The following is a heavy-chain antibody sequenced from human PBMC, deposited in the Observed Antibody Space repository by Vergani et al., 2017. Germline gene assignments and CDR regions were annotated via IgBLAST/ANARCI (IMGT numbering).Heavy chain of an antibody. Sequence: QVQLVQSGAEVKKPGSSVKVSCKASGGTFSSYAISWVRQAPGQGLEWMGGIIPIFGTANYAQKFQGRVTITADKSISTAYLQWSSLKASDTAMYYCARAPYYYGPGSAFDIWGQGTMVTVSS. CDR3: ARAPYYYGPGSAFDI. CDR2: IIPIFGTA. D-gene: IGHD3-10*01. J-gene: IGHJ3*02. CDR1: GGTFSSYA. V-gene: IGHV1-69*06.